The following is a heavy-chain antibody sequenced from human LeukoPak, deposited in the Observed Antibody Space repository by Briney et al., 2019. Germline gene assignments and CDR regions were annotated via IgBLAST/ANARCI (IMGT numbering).Heavy chain of an antibody. CDR3: ARDKRVAVAGTYIYYYYYMDV. V-gene: IGHV4-59*01. J-gene: IGHJ6*03. Sequence: SETLSLTCTVSGGSISNYYWNWIRQPPGKGLEWIGYIYYSGTTNYNPSLKSRVSMSVDTSKNQFSLKLSSVTAADTAVYYCARDKRVAVAGTYIYYYYYMDVWGNGTTVTISS. CDR1: GGSISNYY. CDR2: IYYSGTT. D-gene: IGHD6-19*01.